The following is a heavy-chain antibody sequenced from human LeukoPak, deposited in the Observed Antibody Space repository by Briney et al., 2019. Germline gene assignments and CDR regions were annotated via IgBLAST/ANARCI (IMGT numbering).Heavy chain of an antibody. CDR3: ATPIFRLRYSDWPDQYPMDV. CDR2: IYSGGST. V-gene: IGHV3-53*05. D-gene: IGHD3-9*01. Sequence: PGGSLRLSCAASGFTVSSNYMSWVRQAPGKGLEWVSVIYSGGSTYYADSVKGRFTISRDNSKNTLYLQMNSLRAEDTAVYYCATPIFRLRYSDWPDQYPMDVWGQGTTVTVSS. CDR1: GFTVSSNY. J-gene: IGHJ6*02.